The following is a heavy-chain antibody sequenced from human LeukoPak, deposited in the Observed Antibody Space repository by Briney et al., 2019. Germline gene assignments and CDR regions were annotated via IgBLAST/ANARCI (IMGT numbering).Heavy chain of an antibody. CDR2: ISANNRNR. CDR1: GNTFTNYG. Sequence: GASVKVSCKASGNTFTNYGLNWVRQVPGQGLEWMGWISANNRNRDYAQKFQGRVTMTADTSTSTAYMELTSLTSDDTAVYYCARGHSLYYENSAYYYFDYWGQGTVVTVSS. CDR3: ARGHSLYYENSAYYYFDY. D-gene: IGHD3-22*01. J-gene: IGHJ4*02. V-gene: IGHV1-18*01.